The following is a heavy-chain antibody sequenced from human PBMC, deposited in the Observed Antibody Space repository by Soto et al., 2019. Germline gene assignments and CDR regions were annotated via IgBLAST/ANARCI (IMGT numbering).Heavy chain of an antibody. D-gene: IGHD2-8*01. CDR2: IYYSGST. V-gene: IGHV4-31*03. Sequence: SETLSLTCTVSGGSISSGGYYWSWIRQHPGRGLEWIGYIYYSGSTYYNPSLKSRVTISVDTTKNQFSLKLSSVTAADSAVYYCARGYCTNGVCSQRAFDIWGQGTVVTVSS. CDR1: GGSISSGGYY. J-gene: IGHJ3*02. CDR3: ARGYCTNGVCSQRAFDI.